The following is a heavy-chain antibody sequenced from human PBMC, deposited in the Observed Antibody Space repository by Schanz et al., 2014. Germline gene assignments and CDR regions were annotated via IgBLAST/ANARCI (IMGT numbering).Heavy chain of an antibody. D-gene: IGHD3-22*01. J-gene: IGHJ1*01. V-gene: IGHV3-23*01. CDR2: IVGGGGRT. CDR1: GFGFSIFA. CDR3: ARASRGYYHDSSGYYILGQH. Sequence: EVQLLESGGGLVQPGGSLRLSCAASGFGFSIFAMTWVRQAPGGGLEWVSGIVGGGGRTYYADSVKGRFTISRDNSMNTVYLQMNSLRSDDTAVYYCARASRGYYHDSSGYYILGQHWGQGTLVTVSS.